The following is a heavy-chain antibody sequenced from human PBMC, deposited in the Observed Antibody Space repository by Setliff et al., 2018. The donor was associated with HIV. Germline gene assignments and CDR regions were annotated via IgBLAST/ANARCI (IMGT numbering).Heavy chain of an antibody. Sequence: ASVKVSCKASGYTFTSYYMHWVRQAPGQGLEWMGRMNPDSGLTDYAPKLQGRVIMTRNTSITTAYMQVTRLRSDDTAVYYCARGSFGGSYSSFWGQGTLVTVSS. CDR1: GYTFTSYY. CDR2: MNPDSGLT. V-gene: IGHV1-8*02. CDR3: ARGSFGGSYSSF. J-gene: IGHJ4*02. D-gene: IGHD1-26*01.